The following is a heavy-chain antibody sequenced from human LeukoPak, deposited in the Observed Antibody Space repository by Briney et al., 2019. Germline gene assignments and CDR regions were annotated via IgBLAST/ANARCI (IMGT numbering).Heavy chain of an antibody. CDR2: MNPKSGDT. CDR1: GYSFTNYD. V-gene: IGHV1-8*03. Sequence: ASVKVSCKASGYSFTNYDINWVRQATGQGLEWMGWMNPKSGDTGYSQKFQGRVFITRDTSINTAYMELSSLGSDDTAVYYCAXDGRGSRSSWFDPWGQGTLVIVSS. D-gene: IGHD3-10*01. CDR3: AXDGRGSRSSWFDP. J-gene: IGHJ5*02.